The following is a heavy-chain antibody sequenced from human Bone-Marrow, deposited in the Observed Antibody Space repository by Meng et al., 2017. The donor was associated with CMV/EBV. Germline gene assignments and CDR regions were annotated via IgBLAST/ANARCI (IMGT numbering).Heavy chain of an antibody. Sequence: GGSLRLSCAASGFTVSSNYMSWVRQAPGKGLEWVSVIYSGGSTYYADSVKGRFTISRDNSKNTLYLQMNSLRADDTALYHCARGAVFEGITSVPSPIGQWGQGTQVTVSS. CDR3: ARGAVFEGITSVPSPIGQ. J-gene: IGHJ4*02. CDR1: GFTVSSNY. CDR2: IYSGGST. V-gene: IGHV3-66*01. D-gene: IGHD5-24*01.